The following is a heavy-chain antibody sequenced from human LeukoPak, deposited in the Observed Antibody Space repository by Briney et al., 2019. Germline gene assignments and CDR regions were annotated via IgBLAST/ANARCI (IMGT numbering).Heavy chain of an antibody. CDR3: ARGAIAAAGDFDY. J-gene: IGHJ4*02. CDR1: GFTFSSYW. Sequence: GGSLRLSCAASGFTFSSYWMSWVRQAPGKGLEWVSSISSSSSYIYYADSVKGRFTISRDNAKNSLYLQMNSLRAEDTAVYYCARGAIAAAGDFDYWGQGTLVTVSS. D-gene: IGHD6-13*01. V-gene: IGHV3-21*01. CDR2: ISSSSSYI.